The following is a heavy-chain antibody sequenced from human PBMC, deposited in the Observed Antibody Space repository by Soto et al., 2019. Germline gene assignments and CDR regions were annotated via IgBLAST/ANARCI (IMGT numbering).Heavy chain of an antibody. CDR3: ARSYPAARYATDNWFDP. D-gene: IGHD2-2*01. J-gene: IGHJ5*02. CDR2: ISAYNGNT. Sequence: ASLKVSCKASGYTFTSYGSNWVRQAPGQGLEWMGWISAYNGNTNYAQNLQGRVTMTTDTSTSTAYMELRSLRSDDTAVYYCARSYPAARYATDNWFDPWGQGTLVTVSS. V-gene: IGHV1-18*04. CDR1: GYTFTSYG.